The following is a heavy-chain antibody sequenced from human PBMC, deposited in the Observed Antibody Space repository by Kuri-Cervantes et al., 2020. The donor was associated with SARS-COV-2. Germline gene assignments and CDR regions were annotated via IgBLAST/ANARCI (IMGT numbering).Heavy chain of an antibody. D-gene: IGHD3-3*01. CDR1: GYTFTGYY. V-gene: IGHV1-69*06. CDR3: ARRVRGEWLSQYYFDY. CDR2: IIPIFGTA. J-gene: IGHJ4*02. Sequence: SVKVSCKASGYTFTGYYMHWVRQAPGQGLEWMGGIIPIFGTANYAQKFQGRVTITADKSTSTAYMELSSLRSEDTAVYYCARRVRGEWLSQYYFDYWGQGTLVTVSS.